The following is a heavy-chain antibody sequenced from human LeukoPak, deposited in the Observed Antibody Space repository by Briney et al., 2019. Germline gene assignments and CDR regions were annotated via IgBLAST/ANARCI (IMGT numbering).Heavy chain of an antibody. CDR1: GGSISSGDYY. Sequence: SETLSLTCTVSGGSISSGDYYWSWIRQPPGMGLEWIGYIYYSGSTYYNPSLKSRVTISVDTSKNQFSLKLSSVTAADTAVYYCARFDSYGYSQYFDYWGQGTLVTVSS. J-gene: IGHJ4*02. CDR3: ARFDSYGYSQYFDY. CDR2: IYYSGST. V-gene: IGHV4-30-4*01. D-gene: IGHD5-18*01.